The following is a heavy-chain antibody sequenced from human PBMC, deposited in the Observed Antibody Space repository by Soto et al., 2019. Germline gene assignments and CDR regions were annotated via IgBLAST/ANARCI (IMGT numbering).Heavy chain of an antibody. J-gene: IGHJ6*01. CDR2: INHSGST. D-gene: IGHD6-19*01. CDR3: AGGTSRGLSYYYYYYGMDR. CDR1: GGSFSGYY. V-gene: IGHV4-34*01. Sequence: QVQLQQWGAGLLKPSETLSLTCAVYGGSFSGYYWSWIRQPPGKGLEWIGEINHSGSTNYNPSLKGRVPISIDTAKKQFSLKLSSGTAADTAVYYWAGGTSRGLSYYYYYYGMDRWGQGTTVTVSS.